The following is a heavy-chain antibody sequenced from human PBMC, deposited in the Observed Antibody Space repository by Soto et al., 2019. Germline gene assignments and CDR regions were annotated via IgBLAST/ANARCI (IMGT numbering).Heavy chain of an antibody. CDR3: TRGEGELRL. V-gene: IGHV1-8*01. CDR1: GYTFTRYD. CDR2: MSPSSGAT. D-gene: IGHD1-26*01. J-gene: IGHJ4*02. Sequence: QVQLVQSGAEVKEPGASVKVSCKASGYTFTRYDMNWVRQAAGQGLEWMGYMSPSSGATGYAQKFQGRVTMTRDTAINTAFMELTSLTSEDAAVYYCTRGEGELRLWGQGTVVTVSS.